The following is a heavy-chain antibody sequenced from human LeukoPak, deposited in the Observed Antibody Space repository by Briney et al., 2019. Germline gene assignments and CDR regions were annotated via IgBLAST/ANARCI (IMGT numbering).Heavy chain of an antibody. CDR3: ARKGGAGYGTTWFDP. V-gene: IGHV4-59*01. CDR1: GGSISSYY. CDR2: IYYSGST. J-gene: IGHJ5*02. D-gene: IGHD1-1*01. Sequence: SETLSLTCTVSGGSISSYYWSWIRQPPGKGLEWIGYIYYSGSTNYNPSLKSRVTISVDTSKNQFSLKLSSVTAADTAVYYCARKGGAGYGTTWFDPWGQGTLVTVSS.